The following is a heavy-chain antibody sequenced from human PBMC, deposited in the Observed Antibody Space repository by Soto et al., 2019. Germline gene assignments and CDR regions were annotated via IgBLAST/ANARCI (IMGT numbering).Heavy chain of an antibody. CDR2: INPYRGYT. V-gene: IGHV1-2*02. CDR1: GYMFDGYY. D-gene: IGHD5-18*01. CDR3: AKDSTDTFATVFTT. Sequence: QVQLVQSGAEVKKPGASVKVSCKASGYMFDGYYIHWVRQAPGQGLEWMGWINPYRGYTSYAQKFQGRVTLTRAPSISTAHMELNRLSSDDTAVYYCAKDSTDTFATVFTTWGQGTRVTVSS. J-gene: IGHJ5*02.